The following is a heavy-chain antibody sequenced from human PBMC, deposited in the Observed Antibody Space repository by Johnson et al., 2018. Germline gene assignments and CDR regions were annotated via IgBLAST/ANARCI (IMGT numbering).Heavy chain of an antibody. V-gene: IGHV3-33*01. J-gene: IGHJ3*02. D-gene: IGHD1-26*01. Sequence: QVQLVQSGGGVVQPGRSLRLSCAASGFTFSSYGMHWVRQAPGKGLEWVAVIWYDGSNKYYADSVKGRFTISRDNSKNTLYLKMKRRKAEDTAVYYCARDWGGSGSYLFAFDIWGQGTMVTVSS. CDR2: IWYDGSNK. CDR3: ARDWGGSGSYLFAFDI. CDR1: GFTFSSYG.